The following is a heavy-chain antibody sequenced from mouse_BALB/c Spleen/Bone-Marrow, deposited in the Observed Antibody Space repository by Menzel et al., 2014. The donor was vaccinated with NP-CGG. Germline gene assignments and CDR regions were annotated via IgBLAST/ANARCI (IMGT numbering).Heavy chain of an antibody. CDR2: ISDGGSYT. J-gene: IGHJ1*01. CDR3: ARSPYYYGSGYGYLDV. CDR1: GFTFSDYS. V-gene: IGHV5-4*02. D-gene: IGHD1-1*01. Sequence: EVHLVESGGGLVKPGGSLKLSCAASGFTFSDYSMYWVRQTPEKRLEWVATISDGGSYTYYPDSVKGRFTISRDNVRNNLYLQMSSLKSEDTAMYYCARSPYYYGSGYGYLDVWGAGTTVTVSS.